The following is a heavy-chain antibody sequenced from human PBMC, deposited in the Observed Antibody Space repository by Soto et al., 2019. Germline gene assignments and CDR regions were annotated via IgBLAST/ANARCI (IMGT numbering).Heavy chain of an antibody. CDR2: INHSGST. V-gene: IGHV4-34*01. J-gene: IGHJ4*02. CDR3: ARSTYSSGWYGY. D-gene: IGHD6-19*01. CDR1: GGSFSGYY. Sequence: SETLSLTCAVYGGSFSGYYWSWIRQPPGKGLGWIGEINHSGSTNYNPSLKSRVTISVDTSKNQFSLKLSSVTAADTAVYYCARSTYSSGWYGYWGQGTLVTVSS.